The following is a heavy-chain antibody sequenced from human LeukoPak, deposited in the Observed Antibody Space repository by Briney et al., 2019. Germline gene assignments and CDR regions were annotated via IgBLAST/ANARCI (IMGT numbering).Heavy chain of an antibody. J-gene: IGHJ3*02. D-gene: IGHD2-21*02. CDR1: GGSFSGYY. CDR3: ARDRPPSYCGGDCYAFDI. Sequence: SETLSLTCAVYGGSFSGYYWTWIRQPPGKGLEWIGEINHSGSTNYNPSLKSRVTISVDTSKNQFSLKLSSVTAADTAVYYCARDRPPSYCGGDCYAFDIWGQGTMVTVSS. CDR2: INHSGST. V-gene: IGHV4-34*01.